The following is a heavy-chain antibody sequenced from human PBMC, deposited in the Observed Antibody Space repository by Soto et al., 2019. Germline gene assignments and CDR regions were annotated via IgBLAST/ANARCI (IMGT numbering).Heavy chain of an antibody. CDR2: MSYDGSNK. D-gene: IGHD6-19*01. CDR1: GFTFSSYG. CDR3: ARDQSSGWTGESDY. V-gene: IGHV3-30*03. J-gene: IGHJ4*02. Sequence: GGSLRLSCAASGFTFSSYGMHWVRQAPGKGLEWVAVMSYDGSNKYYADSVKGRFTISRDNSKNTLYLQMNSLRAEDTAVYYCARDQSSGWTGESDYWGQGTLVTVSS.